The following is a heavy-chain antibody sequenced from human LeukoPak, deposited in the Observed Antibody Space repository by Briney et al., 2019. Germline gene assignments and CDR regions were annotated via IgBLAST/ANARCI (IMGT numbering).Heavy chain of an antibody. CDR3: ARVGQDSTGYYRIFDY. CDR1: GGSISSYY. D-gene: IGHD3-22*01. J-gene: IGHJ4*02. Sequence: SETLSLTCTVSGGSISSYYWSWIRQPAGKGLEWIGRIYSSGSTNYNPFLKSRVTISVDKSKNQFSLKLTSVTAADTAGYYCARVGQDSTGYYRIFDYWGQGTLVTVSS. CDR2: IYSSGST. V-gene: IGHV4-4*07.